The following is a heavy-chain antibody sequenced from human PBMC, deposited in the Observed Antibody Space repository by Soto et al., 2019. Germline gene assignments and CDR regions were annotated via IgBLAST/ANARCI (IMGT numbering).Heavy chain of an antibody. D-gene: IGHD1-26*01. V-gene: IGHV4-4*07. CDR3: AKESGSPAGTVEY. CDR2: IYATGKT. J-gene: IGHJ4*02. CDR1: GASISNTY. Sequence: SETLSLTCSVSGASISNTYWSWIRQPAEKGLEWIGRIYATGKTNYNPSLKSRVTMSVDTSKNQFSLNLNSMTAADTAVYYCAKESGSPAGTVEYWGQGTLVTVSS.